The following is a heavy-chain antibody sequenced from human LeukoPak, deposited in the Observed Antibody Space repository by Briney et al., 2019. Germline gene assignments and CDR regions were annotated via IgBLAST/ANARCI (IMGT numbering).Heavy chain of an antibody. V-gene: IGHV3-74*01. CDR2: INSDGSRT. Sequence: GGSLRLSCAVSGFTFSNYWMHWVRQAPGKGLVWVSRINSDGSRTSYADSVRGRFTISRDNAKKTLYLQMNSLRVEDTAVYYCARDIAVSPYDGFDMWGQGTMVTVSS. D-gene: IGHD2-8*01. CDR1: GFTFSNYW. J-gene: IGHJ3*02. CDR3: ARDIAVSPYDGFDM.